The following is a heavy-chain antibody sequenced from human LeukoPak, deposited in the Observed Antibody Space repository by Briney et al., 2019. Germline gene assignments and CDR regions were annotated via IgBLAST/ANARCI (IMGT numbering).Heavy chain of an antibody. Sequence: GGSLRLSCATSGFTFSSYAMSWVRQAPGKGLGWVSLISGSGGSTYYADSVKGRFTISRDNSKNTLYLQMNSLRAEDTAVYYCAKDRFESYYYGSGSYYPFDYWGQGTLVTVSS. CDR3: AKDRFESYYYGSGSYYPFDY. CDR1: GFTFSSYA. V-gene: IGHV3-23*01. J-gene: IGHJ4*02. CDR2: ISGSGGST. D-gene: IGHD3-10*01.